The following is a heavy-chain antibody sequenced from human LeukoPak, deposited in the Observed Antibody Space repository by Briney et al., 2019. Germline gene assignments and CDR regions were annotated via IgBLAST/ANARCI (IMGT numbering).Heavy chain of an antibody. CDR2: IRSKAYGGTT. Sequence: PGGSLRLSCTASGFTFGDYAMSWVRQAPGEGLEWVGFIRSKAYGGTTEYAASVKGRFTISRDDSKSIAYLQMNSLKTEDTAVYYCTRSRLYCGGGSCPFDYWGQGTLVTVSS. J-gene: IGHJ4*02. D-gene: IGHD2-15*01. CDR1: GFTFGDYA. CDR3: TRSRLYCGGGSCPFDY. V-gene: IGHV3-49*04.